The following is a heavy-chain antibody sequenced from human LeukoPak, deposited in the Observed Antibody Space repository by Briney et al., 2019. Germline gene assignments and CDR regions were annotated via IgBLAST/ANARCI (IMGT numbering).Heavy chain of an antibody. CDR3: ARGGIQVSGIDEFDY. Sequence: GGSLRLSCAASGFTIIDYAMHWVRQGIGKGLEWVSAIGIRGDTHYSGSVKGRFTISRENAESSLYLQMNSLRAEDTAVYYCARGGIQVSGIDEFDYWGQGTLVTVSS. CDR2: IGIRGDT. V-gene: IGHV3-13*01. D-gene: IGHD6-19*01. J-gene: IGHJ4*02. CDR1: GFTIIDYA.